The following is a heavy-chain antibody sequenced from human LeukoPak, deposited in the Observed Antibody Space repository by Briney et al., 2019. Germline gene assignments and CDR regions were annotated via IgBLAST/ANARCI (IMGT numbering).Heavy chain of an antibody. CDR3: VKTMVTFGGIIRADAFDI. CDR2: INNNGGTT. J-gene: IGHJ3*02. CDR1: GFTFSIYA. D-gene: IGHD3-16*01. Sequence: PGGSLRLSCSASGFTFSIYAMHWVRQAPGKGLEHLSGINNNGGTTNYADSVKGRFTISRDNFKNTLYLQMSSLRPEDTAVYYCVKTMVTFGGIIRADAFDIWGQGTMVTVSS. V-gene: IGHV3-64D*06.